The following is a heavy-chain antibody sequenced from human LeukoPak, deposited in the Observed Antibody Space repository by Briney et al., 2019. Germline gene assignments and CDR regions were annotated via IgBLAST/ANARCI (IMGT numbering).Heavy chain of an antibody. CDR3: AKDSSGADY. CDR1: GFTFDDYA. CDR2: ITGDGVST. Sequence: GGSLRLSCAASGFTFDDYAMHWVRQAPGQGLEWVSLITGDGVSTYYADSVKGRFTISRDNSKNSLFLQMNSLRTEGTAWYYCAKDSSGADYWGQGTLVTVSS. J-gene: IGHJ4*02. V-gene: IGHV3-43*02. D-gene: IGHD7-27*01.